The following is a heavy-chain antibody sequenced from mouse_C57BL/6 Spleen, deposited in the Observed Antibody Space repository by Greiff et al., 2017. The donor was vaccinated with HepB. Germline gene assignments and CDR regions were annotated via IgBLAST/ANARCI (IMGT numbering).Heavy chain of an antibody. J-gene: IGHJ2*01. CDR2: IWSGGST. Sequence: VKLMESGPGLVQPSQSLSITCTVSGFSLTSYGVHWVRQSPGKGLEWLGVIWSGGSTDYNAAFISRLSISKDNSKSQVFFKMNSLQADDTAIYYCARFYDYVLFDYWGQGTTLTVSS. D-gene: IGHD2-4*01. CDR1: GFSLTSYG. V-gene: IGHV2-2*01. CDR3: ARFYDYVLFDY.